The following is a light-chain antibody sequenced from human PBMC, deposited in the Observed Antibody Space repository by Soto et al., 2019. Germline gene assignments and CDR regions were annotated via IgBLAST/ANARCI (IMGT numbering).Light chain of an antibody. J-gene: IGKJ4*01. CDR3: QQHDNLPFT. Sequence: DIQMTQSPYSLSASVGDRVTITCQASQDISNYLNWYQQKPGKAPKLLIYDASNLETGVPSRFSGSGSGTDFTFTISSLRPADIATYYCQQHDNLPFTFGGGTKVEIK. CDR2: DAS. CDR1: QDISNY. V-gene: IGKV1-33*01.